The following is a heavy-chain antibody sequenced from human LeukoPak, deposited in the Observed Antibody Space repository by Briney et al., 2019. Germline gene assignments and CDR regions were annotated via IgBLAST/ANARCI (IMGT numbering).Heavy chain of an antibody. CDR1: GGSISGFF. Sequence: PSETLSLSCTVSGGSISGFFWTWIRQSPGKGLEYIGYIYYSGTTDYKPTLKSRVSMSVDTSKNQFFLNLTSVTAADTAIYYCARVGYGSGSWGWFDPWGQGTLVTVSS. D-gene: IGHD3-10*01. V-gene: IGHV4-59*01. J-gene: IGHJ5*02. CDR3: ARVGYGSGSWGWFDP. CDR2: IYYSGTT.